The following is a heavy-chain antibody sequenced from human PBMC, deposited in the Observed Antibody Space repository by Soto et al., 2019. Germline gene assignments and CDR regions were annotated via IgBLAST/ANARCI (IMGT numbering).Heavy chain of an antibody. J-gene: IGHJ6*02. V-gene: IGHV1-69*12. CDR2: IMPVFRRP. D-gene: IGHD1-1*01. CDR1: GGTFRTSA. Sequence: QVQLVQSGAEVKKPGSSVKVSCKASGGTFRTSAISWVRQAPGQGLEWVGGIMPVFRRPKYAQNFQDRVTMTEEESTSTAYKELNSLRSDDTAVYYCERDKDRLQLGGNYYFILDVWGQGTAVTVSS. CDR3: ERDKDRLQLGGNYYFILDV.